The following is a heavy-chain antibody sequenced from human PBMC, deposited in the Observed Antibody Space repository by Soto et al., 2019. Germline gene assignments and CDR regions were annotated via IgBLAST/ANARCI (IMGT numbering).Heavy chain of an antibody. D-gene: IGHD1-1*01. J-gene: IGHJ4*02. V-gene: IGHV4-39*01. CDR3: VCSLGPTTGIDY. CDR1: GGSITSSSYY. CDR2: MRYNCDP. Sequence: QLHLQQSGPGLLKPSETLSLTCTVSGGSITSSSYYCGWVRQSPGKGLEWIGNMRYNCDPHSDPSLQSRATTPVDTPTSQFSLSLSSVTAADTAIYYCVCSLGPTTGIDYWGQGILVTVSS.